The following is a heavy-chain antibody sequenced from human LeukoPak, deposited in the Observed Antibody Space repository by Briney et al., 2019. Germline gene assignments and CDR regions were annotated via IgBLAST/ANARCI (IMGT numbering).Heavy chain of an antibody. CDR2: IYYSGST. D-gene: IGHD6-13*01. CDR1: GGSISSYY. Sequence: PSETLSLTCTVSGGSISSYYWSWIRQPPGKGLEWIGYIYYSGSTNYNPSLKSRVTISVDTSKNQFSLKLSSVTAADTAVYYCARHNRIAADGDDAFDIWGQGTMVTVSS. J-gene: IGHJ3*02. V-gene: IGHV4-59*08. CDR3: ARHNRIAADGDDAFDI.